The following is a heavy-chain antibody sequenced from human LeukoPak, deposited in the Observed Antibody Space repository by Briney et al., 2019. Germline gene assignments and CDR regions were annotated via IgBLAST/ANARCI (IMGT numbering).Heavy chain of an antibody. CDR1: GGSMSTYY. CDR3: ARAYSSSWYMRAGNDAFDI. J-gene: IGHJ3*02. V-gene: IGHV4-59*01. Sequence: WETLSLTSTVSGGSMSTYYWSWIRQPPGKGLEWIGYIYYSGSTNYNPSLKSRVTISVDTSKNQFSLKLSSVTAADTAVYYCARAYSSSWYMRAGNDAFDIWGQGTMVTVSS. D-gene: IGHD6-13*01. CDR2: IYYSGST.